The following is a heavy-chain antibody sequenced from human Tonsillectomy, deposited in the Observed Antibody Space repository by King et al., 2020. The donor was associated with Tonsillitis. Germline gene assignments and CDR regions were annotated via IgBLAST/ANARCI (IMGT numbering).Heavy chain of an antibody. CDR1: GGSISSYY. Sequence: QLQESGPGLVKPSETLSLTCTVSGGSISSYYWSWIRQPPGKGLEWIGYIYYSGSTNYNPSLKSRVTISVDTSKNQFSLKLCSVTAADTAVYYCAREYYDILTGYFDYWGQGTLVTVSS. D-gene: IGHD3-9*01. CDR3: AREYYDILTGYFDY. J-gene: IGHJ4*02. V-gene: IGHV4-59*01. CDR2: IYYSGST.